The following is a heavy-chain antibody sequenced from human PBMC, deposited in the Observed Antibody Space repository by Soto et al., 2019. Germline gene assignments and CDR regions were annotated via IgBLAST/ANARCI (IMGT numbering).Heavy chain of an antibody. CDR2: ISSSSSTI. CDR1: GFTFSSYS. Sequence: GGSLRLSCAASGFTFSSYSMNWVRQAPGKGLEWVSYISSSSSTIYYADSVKGRFTISRDNAKNSLYLQMNSLRAEDTAVYYCARVLLWFGESIAPSYMDVWGKGTTVTVSS. V-gene: IGHV3-48*01. D-gene: IGHD3-10*01. J-gene: IGHJ6*03. CDR3: ARVLLWFGESIAPSYMDV.